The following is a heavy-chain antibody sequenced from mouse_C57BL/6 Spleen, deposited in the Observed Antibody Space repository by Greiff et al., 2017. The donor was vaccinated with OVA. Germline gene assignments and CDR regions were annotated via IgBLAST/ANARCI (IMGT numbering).Heavy chain of an antibody. D-gene: IGHD2-4*01. V-gene: IGHV1-82*01. Sequence: VKLQESGPELVKPGASVKISCKASGYAFSSSWMNWVKQRPGKGLEWIGRIYPGDGDTNYNGKFKGKATLTADKSSSTAYMQLSSLTSEDSAVYFCARGDYDYDDVLAYWGQGTLVTVSA. CDR2: IYPGDGDT. J-gene: IGHJ3*01. CDR3: ARGDYDYDDVLAY. CDR1: GYAFSSSW.